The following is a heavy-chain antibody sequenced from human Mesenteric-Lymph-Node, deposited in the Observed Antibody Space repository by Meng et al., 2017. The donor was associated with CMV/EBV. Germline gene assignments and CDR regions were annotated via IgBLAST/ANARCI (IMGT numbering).Heavy chain of an antibody. V-gene: IGHV4-59*01. Sequence: SETLSLTCTVSGGSISSYYWSWIRQPPGKGLEWIGYIYYSGGTKYNPSLKSRVSISLDTSKNQFSLKLSSVTAADTAVYYCAREYNWNYGYWGQGTLVTVSS. D-gene: IGHD1-7*01. J-gene: IGHJ4*02. CDR2: IYYSGGT. CDR1: GGSISSYY. CDR3: AREYNWNYGY.